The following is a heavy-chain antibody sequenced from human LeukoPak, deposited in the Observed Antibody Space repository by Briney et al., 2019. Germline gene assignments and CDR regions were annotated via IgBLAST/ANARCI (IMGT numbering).Heavy chain of an antibody. CDR1: GGSISRGSYF. Sequence: PSETLSLTCTVSGGSISRGSYFWGWIRQPPGKGLEWIGSIYYSGSTYYNPSLKSRVTISVDTSKNQFSLKLSSVTAADTAVYYCARGVGGSNYYYYYMDVWGKGTTVTISS. D-gene: IGHD1-26*01. CDR2: IYYSGST. CDR3: ARGVGGSNYYYYYMDV. V-gene: IGHV4-39*07. J-gene: IGHJ6*03.